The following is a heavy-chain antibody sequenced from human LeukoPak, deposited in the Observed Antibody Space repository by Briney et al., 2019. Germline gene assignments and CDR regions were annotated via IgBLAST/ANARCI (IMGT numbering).Heavy chain of an antibody. Sequence: GSSVKVSCKSSGYTGTVYYMHWVRHAPGQGLELMGWITPNSGGTNYAQKFQGRVTMTRDTSISPAYMELSRLRSDDTAVYYCASHLFTAAGGGYWGQGTMVTVSS. D-gene: IGHD6-13*01. V-gene: IGHV1-2*02. CDR1: GYTGTVYY. J-gene: IGHJ4*02. CDR2: ITPNSGGT. CDR3: ASHLFTAAGGGY.